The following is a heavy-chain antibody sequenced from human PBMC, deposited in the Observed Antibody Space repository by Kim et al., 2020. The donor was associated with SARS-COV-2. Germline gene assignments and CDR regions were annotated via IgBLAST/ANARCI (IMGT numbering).Heavy chain of an antibody. Sequence: GGSLRLSCAASGFNVSSNYMSWVRQAPGKGLEWVSVIYSGGSTYYADSVKGRFTISRHNSKNTLYLQMNSLRAEDTAVYYCARAPGDDYYYYYGMDVWGQGTTVTVSS. CDR2: IYSGGST. CDR1: GFNVSSNY. CDR3: ARAPGDDYYYYYGMDV. V-gene: IGHV3-53*04. J-gene: IGHJ6*02.